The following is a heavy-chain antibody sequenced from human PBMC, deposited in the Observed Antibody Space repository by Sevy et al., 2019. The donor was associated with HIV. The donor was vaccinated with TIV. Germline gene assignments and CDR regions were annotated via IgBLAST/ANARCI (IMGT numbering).Heavy chain of an antibody. CDR3: ARPASFGGVSYYYYGMDV. V-gene: IGHV1-69*13. CDR2: IIPIFGTA. Sequence: ASVKVSCKASGGTFSSYAISWVRQAPGQGLEWMAGIIPIFGTANYAQKFQGRVTITADESTSTAYMELSSLRSEDTAVYYCARPASFGGVSYYYYGMDVWGQGTTVTVSS. D-gene: IGHD3-16*01. J-gene: IGHJ6*02. CDR1: GGTFSSYA.